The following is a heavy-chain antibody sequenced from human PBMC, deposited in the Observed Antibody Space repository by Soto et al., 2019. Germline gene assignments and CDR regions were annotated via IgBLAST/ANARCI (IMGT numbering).Heavy chain of an antibody. CDR2: IYYSGST. Sequence: SETLSLTCTVSGGSISSSSYYWGWIRQPPGKGLEWIGSIYYSGSTYYNPSLKSRVTISVDTSKNQFSLKLSSVTAADTAVYYCARRPLTVTIFGADYYYYGMDVWGQGTTVT. CDR3: ARRPLTVTIFGADYYYYGMDV. D-gene: IGHD4-17*01. J-gene: IGHJ6*02. CDR1: GGSISSSSYY. V-gene: IGHV4-39*01.